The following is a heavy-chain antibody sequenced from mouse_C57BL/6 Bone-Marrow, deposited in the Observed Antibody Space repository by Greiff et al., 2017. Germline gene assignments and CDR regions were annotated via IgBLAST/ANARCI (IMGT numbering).Heavy chain of an antibody. CDR3: ARVYGSSYDAMDY. J-gene: IGHJ4*01. V-gene: IGHV5-4*03. CDR2: ISDGGSYT. CDR1: GFTFSSYA. Sequence: EVKLMESGGGLVKPGGSLKLSCAASGFTFSSYAMSWVRQTPEKRLEWVATISDGGSYTYYPDNVKGRFTISRDNAKNNLYLQMSHLKSEDTAMYYCARVYGSSYDAMDYWGQGTSVTVSS. D-gene: IGHD1-1*01.